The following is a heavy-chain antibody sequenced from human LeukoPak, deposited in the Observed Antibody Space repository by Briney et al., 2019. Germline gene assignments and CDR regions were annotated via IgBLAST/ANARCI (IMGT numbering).Heavy chain of an antibody. Sequence: PSETLSLTCTVSGGSISSSSYYWGWIRQPPGKGLEWIGSIYYSGSTYYNPSLKSRVTISVDTSKNQFSLKLSSVTAADTAVYYCARQRGYSGYDPEYYFDYWGQGTLVTVSS. V-gene: IGHV4-39*01. CDR1: GGSISSSSYY. CDR2: IYYSGST. CDR3: ARQRGYSGYDPEYYFDY. D-gene: IGHD5-12*01. J-gene: IGHJ4*02.